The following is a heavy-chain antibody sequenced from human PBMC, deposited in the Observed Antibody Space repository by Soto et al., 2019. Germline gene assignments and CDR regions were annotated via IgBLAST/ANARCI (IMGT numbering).Heavy chain of an antibody. J-gene: IGHJ6*02. Sequence: SETLSLTCTVSGGSISSSSYYWGWIRQPPGKGLEWIGSIYYSGSTYYNPSLKSRVTISVDTSKNQFSLKLSSVTAAGTAVYYCARHALAVAGTGYYYYGMDAWGQGTTVTVSS. D-gene: IGHD6-19*01. CDR1: GGSISSSSYY. CDR2: IYYSGST. CDR3: ARHALAVAGTGYYYYGMDA. V-gene: IGHV4-39*01.